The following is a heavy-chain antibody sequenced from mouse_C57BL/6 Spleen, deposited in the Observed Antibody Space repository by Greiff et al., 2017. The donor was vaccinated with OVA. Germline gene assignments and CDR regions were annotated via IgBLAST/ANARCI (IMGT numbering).Heavy chain of an antibody. Sequence: VQLQQSGAELVRPGASVTLSCKASGYTFTDYEMPWVKQTPGHGLEWIGAIDPETGGTAYNQTFKGKAILTADKSSSTAYMELLSLTSADSAVYYCTREDGNPYYFDYWGQGTTLTVSS. CDR1: GYTFTDYE. J-gene: IGHJ2*01. CDR2: IDPETGGT. D-gene: IGHD2-1*01. V-gene: IGHV1-15*01. CDR3: TREDGNPYYFDY.